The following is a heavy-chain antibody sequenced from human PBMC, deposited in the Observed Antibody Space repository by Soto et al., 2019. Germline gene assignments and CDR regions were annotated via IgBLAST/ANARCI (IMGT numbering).Heavy chain of an antibody. CDR1: GYTFTGYY. J-gene: IGHJ6*02. D-gene: IGHD5-12*01. CDR3: ARDSGYYSYYYYGMDV. Sequence: QVQLVQSGAEVKKPGASVKVSCKASGYTFTGYYMHWVRQAPGQGLEWMGWINPNSGGTNYAQKFQGWVTMTRDTAISTAYMELSRLRSDDTAVYYCARDSGYYSYYYYGMDVWGQGTTVTVSS. CDR2: INPNSGGT. V-gene: IGHV1-2*04.